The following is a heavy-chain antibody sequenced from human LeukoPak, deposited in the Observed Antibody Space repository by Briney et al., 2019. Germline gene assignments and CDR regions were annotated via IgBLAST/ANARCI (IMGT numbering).Heavy chain of an antibody. CDR2: ISSSGSTI. CDR3: ARALELIVGGTPDYFDY. J-gene: IGHJ4*02. V-gene: IGHV3-48*03. Sequence: PGGSLRLSCAASGFTFSSYEMNWVRQAPGKGLEWVSYISSSGSTIYYADSVKGRFTISRDNAKNSLYLQMNSLRTEDTAVYYCARALELIVGGTPDYFDYWGQGTLVTVSS. CDR1: GFTFSSYE. D-gene: IGHD1-26*01.